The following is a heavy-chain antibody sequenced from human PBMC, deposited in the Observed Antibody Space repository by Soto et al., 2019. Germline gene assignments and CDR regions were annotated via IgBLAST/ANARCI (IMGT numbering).Heavy chain of an antibody. D-gene: IGHD3-22*01. CDR3: ARDRSYYDSSRSYSPPY. J-gene: IGHJ4*02. Sequence: GSLRISCAASGITFSSYAMNWVRQAPGKGLEWVSAISGSAATTHFADSVKGRFTISRDNSKNTLYLQMNSLRAEDTAVYYCARDRSYYDSSRSYSPPYWGQGTLVTVSS. CDR1: GITFSSYA. V-gene: IGHV3-23*01. CDR2: ISGSAATT.